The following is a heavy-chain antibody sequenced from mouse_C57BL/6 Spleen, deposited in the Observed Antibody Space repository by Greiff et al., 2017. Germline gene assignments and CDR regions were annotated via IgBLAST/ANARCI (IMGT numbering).Heavy chain of an antibody. Sequence: VQLQQSGPELVKPGASVKIPCKASGYTFTDYNMDWVKQSHGKSLEWIGDITPNNGGTIYNQKFKGKDTLTVDKSSSTAYMELRSLTSEDTAVYYCARGYYDYPCAYWGQGTLVTVSA. CDR3: ARGYYDYPCAY. J-gene: IGHJ3*01. CDR1: GYTFTDYN. V-gene: IGHV1-18*01. CDR2: ITPNNGGT. D-gene: IGHD2-4*01.